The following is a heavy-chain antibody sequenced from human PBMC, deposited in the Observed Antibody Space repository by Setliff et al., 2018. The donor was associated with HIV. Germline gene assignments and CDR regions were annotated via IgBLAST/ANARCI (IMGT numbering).Heavy chain of an antibody. CDR1: GGSIGSGSHY. J-gene: IGHJ4*02. Sequence: KTSETLSLTCSVSGGSIGSGSHYWSWIRLPAGRGPEWIGRVYTSGSTTYNPSLQSRVTISVDTSKNQFSLKMSSVTAADTAVYYCARDHTSGSLDFWGQGTLVTVSS. D-gene: IGHD3-10*01. CDR2: VYTSGST. CDR3: ARDHTSGSLDF. V-gene: IGHV4-61*02.